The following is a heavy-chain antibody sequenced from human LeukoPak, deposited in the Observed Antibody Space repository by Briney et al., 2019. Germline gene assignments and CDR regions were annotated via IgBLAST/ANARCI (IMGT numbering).Heavy chain of an antibody. V-gene: IGHV4-31*03. CDR3: ARADLIRMDV. CDR1: GGSISSGGYY. J-gene: IGHJ6*04. Sequence: SETLSLTCTVSGGSISSGGYYWSWIRQHPGKGLEWIGYIYYSGSTYYNPSLKSRVTISVDTSKNQFSLKLSSVTAADTAVYYCARADLIRMDVWGKGTTVTVSS. CDR2: IYYSGST.